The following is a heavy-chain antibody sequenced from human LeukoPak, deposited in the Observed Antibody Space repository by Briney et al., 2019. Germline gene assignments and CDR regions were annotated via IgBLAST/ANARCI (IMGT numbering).Heavy chain of an antibody. CDR3: ARLHVEGITGTPIRHFDY. CDR1: GGSISSGGYY. J-gene: IGHJ4*02. CDR2: IYYSGST. V-gene: IGHV4-31*03. D-gene: IGHD1-20*01. Sequence: SETLSLTCTVSGGSISSGGYYWSWIRQHPGKGLEWIGYIYYSGSTYYNPSLKSRVTISVDTSKNQFSLKLSSVTAADTAVYYCARLHVEGITGTPIRHFDYWGQGTLVTVSS.